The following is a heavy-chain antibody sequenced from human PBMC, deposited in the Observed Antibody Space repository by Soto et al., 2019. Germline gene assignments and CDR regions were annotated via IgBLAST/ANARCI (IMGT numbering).Heavy chain of an antibody. CDR3: AREGSDCTNGVCYYLNYYYGMDV. J-gene: IGHJ6*02. CDR1: GDSVSSNSAA. D-gene: IGHD2-8*01. Sequence: SQTLSLTCAISGDSVSSNSAAWNWIRQSPSRGLEWLGRTYYRSKWYNDYAVSVKSRITINPDTSKNQFSLQLNSVTPEDTAVYYCAREGSDCTNGVCYYLNYYYGMDVWGQGTTVTVSS. CDR2: TYYRSKWYN. V-gene: IGHV6-1*01.